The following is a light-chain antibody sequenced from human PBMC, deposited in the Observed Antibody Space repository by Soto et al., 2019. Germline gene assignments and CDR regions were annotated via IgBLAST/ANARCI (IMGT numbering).Light chain of an antibody. V-gene: IGLV2-14*01. Sequence: QSALTHPASVSGCPGQSITISCTGTSSDVGGYNYVSWYQQHPGKAPKLMIYDVSNRPSGVSNRFSGSKSGNTASLTISGLQAEDEADYYCSSYTSSSTLLFGGGTKLTVL. CDR1: SSDVGGYNY. CDR3: SSYTSSSTLL. CDR2: DVS. J-gene: IGLJ3*02.